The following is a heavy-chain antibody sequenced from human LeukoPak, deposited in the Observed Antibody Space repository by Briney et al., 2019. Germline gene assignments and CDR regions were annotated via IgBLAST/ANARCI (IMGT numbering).Heavy chain of an antibody. J-gene: IGHJ4*02. CDR3: AKNGWLRSSGLWGDY. CDR2: FSGGDGSP. D-gene: IGHD5-12*01. V-gene: IGHV3-23*01. CDR1: GFTFSSYA. Sequence: PGGSLRLSCVASGFTFSSYAMTWFRQAPGKGLEWVSSFSGGDGSPYHADSVKGRFTISRDNSKSTLYLQMNSLRAGDTAIYYCAKNGWLRSSGLWGDYWGQGALVTVSS.